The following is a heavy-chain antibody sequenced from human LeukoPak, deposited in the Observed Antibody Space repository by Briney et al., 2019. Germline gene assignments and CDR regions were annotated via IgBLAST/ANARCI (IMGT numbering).Heavy chain of an antibody. CDR1: GFTFSSYA. V-gene: IGHV3-30-3*01. CDR3: ARVGMRSSSYYPWLDYFDY. D-gene: IGHD6-13*01. CDR2: ISYDGSNK. J-gene: IGHJ4*02. Sequence: GGSLRLSCATSGFTFSSYAMHWVRQAPGKGLEWVAVISYDGSNKYYADSVKGRFTISRDNSKNTLYLQMNSLRAEDTAVYYCARVGMRSSSYYPWLDYFDYWGQGTLVTVSS.